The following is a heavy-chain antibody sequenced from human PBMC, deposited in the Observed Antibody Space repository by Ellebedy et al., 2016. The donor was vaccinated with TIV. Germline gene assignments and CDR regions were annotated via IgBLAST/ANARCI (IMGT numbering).Heavy chain of an antibody. CDR1: GGSINNSNDY. CDR3: ARLAARPGSLYYYYFDL. Sequence: SETLSLXXTVSGGSINNSNDYWGWIRQPPGGGLEWIGIVYYTGRTYYKSSLKSRVTISIDTSKNQFSLNLYSVTAADTGVYYCARLAARPGSLYYYYFDLWGKGTTVSVSS. V-gene: IGHV4-39*07. D-gene: IGHD6-6*01. J-gene: IGHJ6*03. CDR2: VYYTGRT.